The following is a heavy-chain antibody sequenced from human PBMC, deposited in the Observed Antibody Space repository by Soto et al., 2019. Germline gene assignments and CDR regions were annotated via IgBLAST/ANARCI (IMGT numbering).Heavy chain of an antibody. CDR1: GGSIRSGDYY. CDR3: ARVGRGLRWFDP. V-gene: IGHV4-30-4*01. D-gene: IGHD5-12*01. CDR2: IYYRGST. J-gene: IGHJ5*02. Sequence: QVQLQESGPGLVKPSQTLSLTCTVSGGSIRSGDYYWSWIRQPPGKGLGWIGYIYYRGSTYYNPSLKSRVTISVDTSKNQFSLKLSSVTAADTAVYYCARVGRGLRWFDPWGQGTLVTVSS.